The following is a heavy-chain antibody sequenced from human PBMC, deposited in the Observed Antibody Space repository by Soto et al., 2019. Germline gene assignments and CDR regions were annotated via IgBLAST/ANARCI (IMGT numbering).Heavy chain of an antibody. D-gene: IGHD3-10*01. CDR1: GFTFSSYA. J-gene: IGHJ5*02. V-gene: IGHV3-23*01. CDR2: ISGSGGST. CDR3: AKAQRITMVRGVNPGRNWFDP. Sequence: GGSLRLSCAASGFTFSSYAMSWVRQAPGKGLEWVSAISGSGGSTYYADSVKGRFTISRDNSKNTLYLQMNSLRAEDTAVYYCAKAQRITMVRGVNPGRNWFDPWGQGTLVTVSS.